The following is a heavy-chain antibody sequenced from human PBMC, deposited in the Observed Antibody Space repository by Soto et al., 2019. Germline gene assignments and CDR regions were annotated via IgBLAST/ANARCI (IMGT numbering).Heavy chain of an antibody. CDR3: ARAVVGATPVDY. Sequence: SVDVSCEASGGPFSSYAISWLRQAPGQGSQWMGGSIPISGTANYAQKFQGRVTITADESTTTAYMDLSSLRSEDTAVYYWARAVVGATPVDYWGQGTLVTVSS. CDR2: SIPISGTA. V-gene: IGHV1-69*13. CDR1: GGPFSSYA. D-gene: IGHD1-26*01. J-gene: IGHJ4*02.